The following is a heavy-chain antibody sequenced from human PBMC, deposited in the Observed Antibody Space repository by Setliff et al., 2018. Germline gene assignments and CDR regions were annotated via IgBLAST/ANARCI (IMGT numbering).Heavy chain of an antibody. Sequence: GGSLRLSCAASGFSFNKHAMHWVRQAPGKGLEWISAISGSGGSTYYADSVKGRFTISRDNSKNTLYLQMNSLRAEDTAVYYCAKEFTVVVPAALALDVWGKGTTVTVSS. CDR3: AKEFTVVVPAALALDV. D-gene: IGHD2-2*01. CDR2: ISGSGGST. V-gene: IGHV3-23*01. J-gene: IGHJ6*04. CDR1: GFSFNKHA.